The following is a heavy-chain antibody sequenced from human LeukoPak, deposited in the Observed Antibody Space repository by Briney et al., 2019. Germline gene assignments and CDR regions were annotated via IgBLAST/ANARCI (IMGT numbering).Heavy chain of an antibody. D-gene: IGHD2-2*03. V-gene: IGHV1-8*01. CDR1: GYTFTSYD. J-gene: IGHJ4*02. Sequence: ASVKVSCKASGYTFTSYDINWVRQATGQGLEWMGWMNPNSGNTGYAQKFQGRVTMTRNTPISTAYMELSSLRSEDTAVYYCARGSALGIVVVPAAHGWGQGTLVTVSS. CDR2: MNPNSGNT. CDR3: ARGSALGIVVVPAAHG.